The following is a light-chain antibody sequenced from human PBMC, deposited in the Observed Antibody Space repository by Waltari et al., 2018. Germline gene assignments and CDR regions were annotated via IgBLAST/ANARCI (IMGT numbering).Light chain of an antibody. CDR1: QGVNSY. CDR2: SAS. CDR3: QQVNTYPRT. V-gene: IGKV1-9*01. J-gene: IGKJ1*01. Sequence: VQLTQSPSFLSASVGDRVTITCRASQGVNSYLAWYQQKPGQAPKLLIYSASTLQSGVPSRFSGSGSGTQFTLTISSLHPEDFATYYCQQVNTYPRTFGQGTKVEIK.